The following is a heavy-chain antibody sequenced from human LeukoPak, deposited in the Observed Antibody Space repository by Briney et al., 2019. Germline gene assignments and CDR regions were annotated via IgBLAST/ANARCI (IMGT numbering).Heavy chain of an antibody. CDR3: ARGDSDY. CDR1: GYTFTGYG. Sequence: ASVKVSCKASGYTFTGYGISWMRQAPGQGLEWMGWISPWNGHTDYAQKTQGRVTLTTETSTSTAYMELRSLRSDDTAIYYCARGDSDYWGQGTVVTISS. V-gene: IGHV1-18*01. J-gene: IGHJ4*02. CDR2: ISPWNGHT. D-gene: IGHD3-16*01.